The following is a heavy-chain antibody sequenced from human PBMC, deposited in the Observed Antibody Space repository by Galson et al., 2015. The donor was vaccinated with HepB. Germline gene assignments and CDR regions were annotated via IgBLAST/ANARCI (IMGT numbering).Heavy chain of an antibody. CDR2: ISGSGGTT. D-gene: IGHD3-3*01. J-gene: IGHJ4*02. Sequence: SLRLSCAASGFTFSSYAMSWVRQAPGKGLEWVSTISGSGGTTYYPDSVKGRFAISRDNSKNTLYLQMNSLRAEDTAVYFCARSLSYYDFSSGKYYFDYWGQGTLVTVSS. CDR1: GFTFSSYA. V-gene: IGHV3-23*01. CDR3: ARSLSYYDFSSGKYYFDY.